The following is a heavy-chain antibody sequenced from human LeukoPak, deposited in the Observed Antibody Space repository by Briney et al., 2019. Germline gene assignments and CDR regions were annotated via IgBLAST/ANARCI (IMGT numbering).Heavy chain of an antibody. J-gene: IGHJ3*02. Sequence: ASVKVSCKASGYTFTSYAMNWVRQAPGQGLEWMGWISGYDGNTNYAQKLQGRVTMTTDTSTTTAYMELRSLRSDDTAIYYCARDIVGTFDIWGQGTMVTVSS. CDR3: ARDIVGTFDI. V-gene: IGHV1-18*01. CDR2: ISGYDGNT. CDR1: GYTFTSYA. D-gene: IGHD3-16*02.